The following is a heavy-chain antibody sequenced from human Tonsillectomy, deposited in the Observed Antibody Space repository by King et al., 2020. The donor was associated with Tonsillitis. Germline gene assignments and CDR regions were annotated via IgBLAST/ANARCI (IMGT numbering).Heavy chain of an antibody. Sequence: VQLVESGGGLVKPGGSLRLSCAASGFTFNTHTMNWVLQAPGKGLEWVSSISSSSSYIDYADSVKGRFTLSRDNANNSLYLQMNSLRAEDTAVYYCVREYDYGNYYDYWGQGTLVSVSS. CDR2: ISSSSSYI. V-gene: IGHV3-21*01. CDR1: GFTFNTHT. J-gene: IGHJ4*02. D-gene: IGHD4-17*01. CDR3: VREYDYGNYYDY.